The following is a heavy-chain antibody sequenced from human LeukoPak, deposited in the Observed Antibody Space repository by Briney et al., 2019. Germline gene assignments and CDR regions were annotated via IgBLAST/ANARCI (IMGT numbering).Heavy chain of an antibody. CDR2: IYYSGST. D-gene: IGHD3-22*01. CDR3: ARPATYYDSSGYYGTFDY. Sequence: PSETLSLTCTVSGGSISSSSYHWGWIRQPPGKGLEWIGSIYYSGSTYYNPSLKSRVTISVDTSKNQFSLKLSSVTAADTAVYYCARPATYYDSSGYYGTFDYWGQGTLVTVSS. CDR1: GGSISSSSYH. V-gene: IGHV4-39*01. J-gene: IGHJ4*02.